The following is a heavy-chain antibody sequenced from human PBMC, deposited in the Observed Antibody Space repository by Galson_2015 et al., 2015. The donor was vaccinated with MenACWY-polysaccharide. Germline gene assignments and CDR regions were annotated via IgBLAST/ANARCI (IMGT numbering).Heavy chain of an antibody. D-gene: IGHD2-8*01. CDR1: GYTFTNYY. CDR2: VKPSGGHP. Sequence: SVKVSCKASGYTFTNYYIHWVRQAPGLGLEWMGAVKPSGGHPIQEQKFQGRVTMTSDTSTSTVYIEVRSLGSDDTAIYYCARAAYCTHYCYYYYYMDVWGKGTPVTVSS. J-gene: IGHJ6*03. V-gene: IGHV1-46*01. CDR3: ARAAYCTHYCYYYYYMDV.